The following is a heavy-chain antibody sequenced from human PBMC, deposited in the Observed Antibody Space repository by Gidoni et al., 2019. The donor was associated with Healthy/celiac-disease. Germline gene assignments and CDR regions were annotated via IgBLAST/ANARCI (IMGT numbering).Heavy chain of an antibody. CDR2: ISAYNGNT. CDR1: GYTFTSYG. J-gene: IGHJ5*02. Sequence: QVKLVQSGAEVKTPGASVKVSCKASGYTFTSYGISWVRQAPGQGLEWMGWISAYNGNTNYAQKLQGRVTMTTDTSTSTAYMELRSLRSDDTAVYYCARDLSVVVAVTGVGEWFDPWGQGTLVTVSS. V-gene: IGHV1-18*01. D-gene: IGHD2-15*01. CDR3: ARDLSVVVAVTGVGEWFDP.